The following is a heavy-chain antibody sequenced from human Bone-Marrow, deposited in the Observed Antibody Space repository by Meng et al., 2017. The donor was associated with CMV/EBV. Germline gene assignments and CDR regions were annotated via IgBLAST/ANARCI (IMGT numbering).Heavy chain of an antibody. D-gene: IGHD3-3*01. CDR1: GGTFSSYA. V-gene: IGHV1-69*10. CDR2: IIPILGIA. CDR3: ARSKTKPLTIFGVVINHYYYYGMDV. Sequence: SVKVSCKASGGTFSSYAISWVRQAPGQGLEWMGGIIPILGIANYAQKFQGRVTMTRNTSISTAYMELSSLRSEDTAVYYCARSKTKPLTIFGVVINHYYYYGMDVWGQGTTVTVSS. J-gene: IGHJ6*02.